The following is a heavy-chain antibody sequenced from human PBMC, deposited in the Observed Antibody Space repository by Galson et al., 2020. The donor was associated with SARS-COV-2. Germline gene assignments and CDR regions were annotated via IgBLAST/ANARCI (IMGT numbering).Heavy chain of an antibody. Sequence: GESLKISCAASGFTFNSYAMHWVRQAPGKGLEYVSAISSNGGSTYYANSVKGRFTISRDNSKNTLYLQMGSLRAEDMAVYYCARDGGITIFGVVIPYYYYYGMDVWGQGTTVTVSS. CDR2: ISSNGGST. CDR3: ARDGGITIFGVVIPYYYYYGMDV. CDR1: GFTFNSYA. J-gene: IGHJ6*02. D-gene: IGHD3-3*01. V-gene: IGHV3-64*01.